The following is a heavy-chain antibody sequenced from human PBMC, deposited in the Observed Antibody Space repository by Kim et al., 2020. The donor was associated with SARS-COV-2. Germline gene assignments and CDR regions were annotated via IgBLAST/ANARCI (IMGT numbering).Heavy chain of an antibody. D-gene: IGHD1-20*01. CDR2: IYYSGST. Sequence: SETLSLTCTVSGGSISSSSYYWGWIRQPPGKGLEWIGSIYYSGSTYYNPSLKSRVTISVDTSKNQFSLKLSSVTAADTAVYYCARHPQNSLLYLTGTRGYDWGQGTLVTVSS. J-gene: IGHJ4*02. CDR1: GGSISSSSYY. V-gene: IGHV4-39*01. CDR3: ARHPQNSLLYLTGTRGYD.